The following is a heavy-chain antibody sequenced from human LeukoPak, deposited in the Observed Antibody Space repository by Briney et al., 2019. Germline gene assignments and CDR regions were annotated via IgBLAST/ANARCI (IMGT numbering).Heavy chain of an antibody. Sequence: SVKVSCKASGGTFSSYAISWVRQAPGQGLEWMGGIIPIFGTANYAQKCQGKVTITADKSTSTAYMELSSLRSEDTAVYYCARTDMVRGAYDAFDIWGQGTMVTVSS. CDR2: IIPIFGTA. CDR1: GGTFSSYA. J-gene: IGHJ3*02. V-gene: IGHV1-69*06. D-gene: IGHD3-10*01. CDR3: ARTDMVRGAYDAFDI.